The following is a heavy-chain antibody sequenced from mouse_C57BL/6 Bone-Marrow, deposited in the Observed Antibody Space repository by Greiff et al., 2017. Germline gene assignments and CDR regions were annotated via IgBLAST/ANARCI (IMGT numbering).Heavy chain of an antibody. CDR3: TRLYYGSTPFAY. Sequence: VHVKQSGAELVRPGASVKLSCTASGFNIKDDYMHWVKQRPEQGLEWIGWIDPENGDTEYASKFQGKATITADTSSNTAYLQLSSLTSEDTAVYYCTRLYYGSTPFAYWGQGTLVTVSA. CDR1: GFNIKDDY. J-gene: IGHJ3*01. CDR2: IDPENGDT. V-gene: IGHV14-4*01. D-gene: IGHD1-1*01.